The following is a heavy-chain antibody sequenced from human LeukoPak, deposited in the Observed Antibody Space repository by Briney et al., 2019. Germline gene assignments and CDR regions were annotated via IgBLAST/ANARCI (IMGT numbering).Heavy chain of an antibody. CDR3: ARDRETYYDILTGYYTLGDAFDI. CDR2: INRDGSST. Sequence: PGGSLRLSCAASGFTFSTYWMRWVRQAPGKGLVWVSRINRDGSSTSYADSVKGRFTISRDNAKNTLYLQMNSLRAEDTAVYYCARDRETYYDILTGYYTLGDAFDIWGQGTMVTVSS. J-gene: IGHJ3*02. CDR1: GFTFSTYW. V-gene: IGHV3-74*01. D-gene: IGHD3-9*01.